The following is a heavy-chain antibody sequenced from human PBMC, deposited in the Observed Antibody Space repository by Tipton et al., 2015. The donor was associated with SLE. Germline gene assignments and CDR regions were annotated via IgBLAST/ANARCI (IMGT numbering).Heavy chain of an antibody. D-gene: IGHD3-22*01. CDR2: TYYRSKWYN. CDR1: GDNVSSNSAA. V-gene: IGHV6-1*01. Sequence: GLVKPSQTLSLTCGISGDNVSSNSAAWNWIRQSPSRGLEWLGRTYYRSKWYNDYAESVKSRITINPDTSKNQFSLQLNSVTPEDTAVYYCARNYDSSGLNWFDPWGQGTLVTVSS. CDR3: ARNYDSSGLNWFDP. J-gene: IGHJ5*02.